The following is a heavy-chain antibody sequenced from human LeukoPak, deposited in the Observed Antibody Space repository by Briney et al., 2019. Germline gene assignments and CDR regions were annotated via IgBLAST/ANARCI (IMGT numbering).Heavy chain of an antibody. CDR1: GGSISSGSYY. D-gene: IGHD2-2*01. CDR2: IFYSGST. V-gene: IGHV4-39*01. Sequence: SETLSLTCTVSGGSISSGSYYWGWIRHPPGKGLECMGSIFYSGSTSDNTSLKSRVTLSVDTSKNHFSLKLTSVTATDTAVYYCARHGCRSNICHFAYWGRGTLVTVSS. J-gene: IGHJ4*02. CDR3: ARHGCRSNICHFAY.